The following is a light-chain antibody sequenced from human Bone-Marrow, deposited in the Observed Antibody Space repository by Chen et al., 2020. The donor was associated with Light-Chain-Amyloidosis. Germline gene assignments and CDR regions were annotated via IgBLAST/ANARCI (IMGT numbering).Light chain of an antibody. CDR2: EDS. J-gene: IGLJ2*01. CDR1: STDVGHYNL. Sequence: QSALTQPASVAGSVGQSITISCTGTSTDVGHYNLVPWYQQHPGQAPKPIIYEDSERPSGVSNRFSGSKSGNTASLTISGLQTEDQADYYCCASSDTDTLIFGTGTRLTVL. V-gene: IGLV2-23*01. CDR3: CASSDTDTLI.